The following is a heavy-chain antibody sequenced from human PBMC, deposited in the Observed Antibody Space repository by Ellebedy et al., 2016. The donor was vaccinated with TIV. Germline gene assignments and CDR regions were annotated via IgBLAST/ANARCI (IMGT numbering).Heavy chain of an antibody. CDR1: GLTAGNNF. D-gene: IGHD1-1*01. CDR2: IYSGGST. V-gene: IGHV3-53*01. Sequence: GESLKISCAASGLTAGNNFMSWVRPAAGTGLEWASLIYSGGSTDYADSVKGRFTISRNSSKNTLYLQMNSLRAEDTAMYYCARKTDTGTSGDYWGQGTPVTVSS. CDR3: ARKTDTGTSGDY. J-gene: IGHJ4*02.